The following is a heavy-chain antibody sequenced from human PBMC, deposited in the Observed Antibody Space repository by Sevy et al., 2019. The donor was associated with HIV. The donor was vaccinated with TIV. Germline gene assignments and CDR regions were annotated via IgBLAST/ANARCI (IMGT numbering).Heavy chain of an antibody. CDR1: GYTLTELS. CDR3: ATVGGVVIPKSRNWFDP. CDR2: FDPEDGET. D-gene: IGHD3-3*01. J-gene: IGHJ5*02. V-gene: IGHV1-24*01. Sequence: ASVKVSCKVSGYTLTELSMHWVRQAPGKGLAWMGGFDPEDGETIYAQKFQGRVTMTEDTSTDTAYMELSSLRSEDTAVYYCATVGGVVIPKSRNWFDPWGQGTLVTVSS.